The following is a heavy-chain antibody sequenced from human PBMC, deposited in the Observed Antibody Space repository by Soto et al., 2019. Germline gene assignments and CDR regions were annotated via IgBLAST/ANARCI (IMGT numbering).Heavy chain of an antibody. CDR3: ASLHLITMIVVPPKGGDAFDI. J-gene: IGHJ3*02. D-gene: IGHD3-22*01. V-gene: IGHV3-21*01. CDR2: ISSSSSYI. Sequence: GGSLRLSCAASGFTFSSYSMNWVRQAPGKGLEWVSSISSSSSYIYYADSVKGRFTISRDNAKNSLYLQMNSLRAEDTAVYYCASLHLITMIVVPPKGGDAFDIWGQGTMVTVSS. CDR1: GFTFSSYS.